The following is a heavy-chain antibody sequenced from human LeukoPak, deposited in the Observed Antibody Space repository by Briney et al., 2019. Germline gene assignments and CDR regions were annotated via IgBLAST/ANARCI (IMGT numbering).Heavy chain of an antibody. CDR3: ARSPPAKLGIYIS. CDR2: INHSGST. D-gene: IGHD7-27*01. CDR1: GGSFSGYY. J-gene: IGHJ4*02. V-gene: IGHV4-34*01. Sequence: PSETLSLTCAVYGGSFSGYYWSWIRQPPGKGLEWIGEINHSGSTNYNPSLKSRVTIPVDTSKNQFSLKLSSVTAADTAVYYCARSPPAKLGIYISWGQGTLVTVSS.